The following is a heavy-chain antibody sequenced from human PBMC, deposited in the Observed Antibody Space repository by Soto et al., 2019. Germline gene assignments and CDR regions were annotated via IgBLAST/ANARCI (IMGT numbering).Heavy chain of an antibody. D-gene: IGHD3-3*01. CDR2: ISAYNGNT. CDR3: ARGADFWSGYSWFEP. CDR1: CYTFSSYC. J-gene: IGHJ5*02. V-gene: IGHV1-18*01. Sequence: ASVKVSCKASCYTFSSYCISWVRQAPGQGLEWMGWISAYNGNTKNAQNLQGRVTLTTDTSTSTAYMELRSLRYDDTAVYFCARGADFWSGYSWFEPWGQGTLVNVSS.